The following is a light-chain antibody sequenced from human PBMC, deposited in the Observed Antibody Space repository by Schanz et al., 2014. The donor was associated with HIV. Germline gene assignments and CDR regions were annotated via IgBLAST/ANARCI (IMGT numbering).Light chain of an antibody. V-gene: IGLV2-18*02. CDR3: SSYTSSSTRV. Sequence: QSALTQPPSASGSPGQSVTISCTGTSSDIGTYNRVSWYQQHPGKAPKLMIYDVSTRPSGVPDRFSGSKSGTSASLAISGLQAEDEADYYCSSYTSSSTRVFGGGTKLTVL. CDR2: DVS. J-gene: IGLJ3*02. CDR1: SSDIGTYNR.